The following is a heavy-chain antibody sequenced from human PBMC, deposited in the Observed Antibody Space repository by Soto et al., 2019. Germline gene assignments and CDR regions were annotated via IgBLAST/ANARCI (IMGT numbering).Heavy chain of an antibody. CDR2: FHSTVST. Sequence: PSDTPSGTFTVAGDSIRNYYWSLIRQPPGKGLEWSGDFHSTVSTYYTPSRKSRVTMSLDTSKNQFLLKLTSVTAADTAVYYCARDRRHYYGSRHYYPGFEAWGEGTPVPVS. CDR3: ARDRRHYYGSRHYYPGFEA. D-gene: IGHD3-22*01. V-gene: IGHV4-59*01. J-gene: IGHJ5*02. CDR1: GDSIRNYY.